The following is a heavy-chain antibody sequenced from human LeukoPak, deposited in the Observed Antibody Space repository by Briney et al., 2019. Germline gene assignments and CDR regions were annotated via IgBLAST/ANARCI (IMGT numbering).Heavy chain of an antibody. Sequence: GGSLRLSCAASGFSFSSYAMHWVRQAPGKGLEWVALIRYDGSNKYYADSVKGRFTISRDNSKNTLFLQMNTLRAEDTAVYYCAKSRGSGSNMARGVNFDYWGQGTLVTVSS. V-gene: IGHV3-30*02. J-gene: IGHJ4*02. CDR1: GFSFSSYA. CDR3: AKSRGSGSNMARGVNFDY. CDR2: IRYDGSNK. D-gene: IGHD3-10*01.